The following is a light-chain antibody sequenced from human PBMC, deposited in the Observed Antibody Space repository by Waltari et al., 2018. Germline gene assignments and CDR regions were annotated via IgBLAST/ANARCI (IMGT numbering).Light chain of an antibody. CDR1: SSDVGGYNY. CDR3: SSSSCYV. CDR2: DVS. V-gene: IGLV2-14*03. Sequence: QSALTQPASVSGSPGQSITLSCTGTSSDVGGYNYVSWYQQHPGKAPKLMIYDVSNRPSGVSNRFSGSKSGNTASLTISGLQAEDEADYYCSSSSCYVFGTGTKVTVL. J-gene: IGLJ1*01.